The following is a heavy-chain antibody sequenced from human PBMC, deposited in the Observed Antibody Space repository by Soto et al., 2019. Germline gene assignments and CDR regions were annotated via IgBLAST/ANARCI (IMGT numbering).Heavy chain of an antibody. CDR2: ISAYNGHT. CDR3: ARDNGGLAAPGTDWFVP. Sequence: QVQLEQSGAEVKQPGASVTVSCKASGYTFTNYAITWVRQAPGQGLEWMGWISAYNGHTNYAQKVLGRLTMTTDTSTRTAYVEMGSLRYDDTAIYYCARDNGGLAAPGTDWFVPWGQGTLVTVSS. CDR1: GYTFTNYA. V-gene: IGHV1-18*01. D-gene: IGHD6-13*01. J-gene: IGHJ5*02.